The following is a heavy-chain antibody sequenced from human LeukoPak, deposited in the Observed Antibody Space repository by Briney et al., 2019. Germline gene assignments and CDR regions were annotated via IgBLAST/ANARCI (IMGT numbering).Heavy chain of an antibody. J-gene: IGHJ4*02. CDR3: AKDRGSTGVLVSFDY. D-gene: IGHD2-8*02. Sequence: PGGSLRLSCAASGFSSSVYGMHWVRQAPGKGLEWVAVIWYDGTKKYYADSVKGRFTISRDNSENTLYLQMNSLRAGDTAVYYCAKDRGSTGVLVSFDYWGQGTLVTVSS. V-gene: IGHV3-33*06. CDR1: GFSSSVYG. CDR2: IWYDGTKK.